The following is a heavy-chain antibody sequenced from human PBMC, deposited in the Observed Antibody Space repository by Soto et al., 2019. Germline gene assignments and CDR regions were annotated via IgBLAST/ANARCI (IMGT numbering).Heavy chain of an antibody. D-gene: IGHD2-15*01. CDR2: ISGSGGST. V-gene: IGHV3-23*01. J-gene: IGHJ4*02. Sequence: EVQLLESGGGLVQPGGSLRLSCAASGFTFSSYAMSWVRQAPGKGLEWVSAISGSGGSTYYADSVKGRFTISRDNSKNTLYLQMNSLRAEATAVYYCAKDSNIVVVVAANWGQGTLVTVSS. CDR1: GFTFSSYA. CDR3: AKDSNIVVVVAAN.